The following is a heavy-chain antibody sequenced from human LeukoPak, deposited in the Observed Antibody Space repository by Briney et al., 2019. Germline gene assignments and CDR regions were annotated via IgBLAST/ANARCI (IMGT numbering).Heavy chain of an antibody. J-gene: IGHJ4*02. V-gene: IGHV4-38-2*02. CDR3: ARGGGSYYYDSSGYDY. CDR1: GYSISSGYY. Sequence: SETLSLTCTVSGYSISSGYYWGWIRQPPGKGLEWIGSIYHSGSTYYNPSLKSRVTISVDTSKNQFSLKLSSVTAADTAVYYCARGGGSYYYDSSGYDYWGQGTLVTVSS. D-gene: IGHD3-22*01. CDR2: IYHSGST.